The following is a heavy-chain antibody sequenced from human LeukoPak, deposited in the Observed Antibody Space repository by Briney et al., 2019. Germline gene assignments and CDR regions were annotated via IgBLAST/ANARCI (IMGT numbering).Heavy chain of an antibody. CDR1: GLTFSIYG. CDR3: TNHKSAFEF. V-gene: IGHV3-23*01. Sequence: GGSLRLSCSVSGLTFSIYGMSWVRQSPGKGLEWVSAISGSGSGNIINYADSVRGRFTTSRDDYTNTVHLQMNSLRVEDTAVYYCTNHKSAFEFWGQGTLVTVSS. CDR2: ISGSGSGNII. J-gene: IGHJ4*02. D-gene: IGHD2/OR15-2a*01.